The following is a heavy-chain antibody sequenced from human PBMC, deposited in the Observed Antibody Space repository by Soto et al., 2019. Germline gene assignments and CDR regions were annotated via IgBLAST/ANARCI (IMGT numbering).Heavy chain of an antibody. V-gene: IGHV1-69*13. CDR3: AREGSGYNF. CDR2: IIPVFGRP. D-gene: IGHD5-12*01. CDR1: GYSFTSLD. J-gene: IGHJ1*01. Sequence: SVKVSCKASGYSFTSLDINWVRQTAGQGLEWMGGIIPVFGRPNYAQRFRGRLTITADESTNTCYMELIDLESEDTAVYYCAREGSGYNFWGQGTQVTVSS.